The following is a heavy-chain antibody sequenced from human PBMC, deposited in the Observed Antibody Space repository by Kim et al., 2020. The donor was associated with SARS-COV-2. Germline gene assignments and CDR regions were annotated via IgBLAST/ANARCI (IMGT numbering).Heavy chain of an antibody. CDR2: ISYDGSNK. V-gene: IGHV3-30*04. CDR3: ARDRSKGWLLLTPLDY. D-gene: IGHD3-22*01. J-gene: IGHJ4*02. CDR1: GFTFSSYA. Sequence: GGSLRLSCAASGFTFSSYAMHWVRQAPGKGLEWVAVISYDGSNKYYADSVKGRFTISRDNSKNTLYLQMNSLRAEDTAVYYCARDRSKGWLLLTPLDYWGQGTLVTVSS.